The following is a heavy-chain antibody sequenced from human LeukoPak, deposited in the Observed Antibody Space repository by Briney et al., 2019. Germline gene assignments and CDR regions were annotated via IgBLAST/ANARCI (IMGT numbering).Heavy chain of an antibody. Sequence: PGGSLRLSCAASGFTFSSYWMSWVRQAPGKGLEWVANIKQDGSEKYYVDSVKGRFTISRDNAKNSLYLQMNSLRAEDTAVYYCARVVVTATMGEIQPEYYDYWGQGTLVTVSS. CDR1: GFTFSSYW. D-gene: IGHD2-21*02. CDR3: ARVVVTATMGEIQPEYYDY. V-gene: IGHV3-7*03. J-gene: IGHJ4*02. CDR2: IKQDGSEK.